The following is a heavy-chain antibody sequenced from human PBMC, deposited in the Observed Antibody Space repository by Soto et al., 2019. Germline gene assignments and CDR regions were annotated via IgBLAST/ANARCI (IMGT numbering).Heavy chain of an antibody. J-gene: IGHJ4*02. V-gene: IGHV4-4*07. CDR3: ARDWGSGYLFDY. Sequence: RQPAGKGLEWIGRMYTSGSTNYNPSLKSRVTMSVDTSKNQFSLKLTSLTAADTAVYYCARDWGSGYLFDYWGQGTLVTVSS. CDR2: MYTSGST. D-gene: IGHD3-22*01.